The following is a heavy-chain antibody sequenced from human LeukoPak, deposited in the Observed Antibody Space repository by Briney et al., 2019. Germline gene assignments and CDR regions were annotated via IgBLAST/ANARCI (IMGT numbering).Heavy chain of an antibody. CDR2: ISSSSSYI. J-gene: IGHJ4*02. V-gene: IGHV3-21*01. D-gene: IGHD1-7*01. CDR1: GFTFSSYS. CDR3: ARGTYNWNYEKDY. Sequence: GGSLRLSCAASGFTFSSYSMNWVRQAPGKGLEWVSSISSSSSYIYYADSVKGRFTISRDNAKNSLYLQMNSLRAEDTAVYYCARGTYNWNYEKDYWGQGTLVTVSS.